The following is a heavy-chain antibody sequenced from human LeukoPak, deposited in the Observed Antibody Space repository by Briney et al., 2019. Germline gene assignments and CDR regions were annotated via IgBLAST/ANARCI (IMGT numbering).Heavy chain of an antibody. Sequence: SQTLSLTCALSGDSVSSNSAAWNWIRQSPSRGLEWLGRTYYRSKWYNDYAVSVKSRITINPDTSKNQFSLQLNSVTPEDTAVYYCAAGGYSSGWSLFDYWGQGTLVTVSS. CDR3: AAGGYSSGWSLFDY. D-gene: IGHD6-19*01. V-gene: IGHV6-1*01. CDR1: GDSVSSNSAA. CDR2: TYYRSKWYN. J-gene: IGHJ4*02.